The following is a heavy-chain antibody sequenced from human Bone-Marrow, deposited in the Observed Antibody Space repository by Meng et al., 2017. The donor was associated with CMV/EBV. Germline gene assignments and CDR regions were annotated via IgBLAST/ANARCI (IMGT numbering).Heavy chain of an antibody. CDR2: ISNGDGST. Sequence: GESLKISCAASGFTFSDSAMSWVRQTPTKGLEWVSAISNGDGSTFYADSVKGRFIISRDNSKNTVHLQMNSLRVEDTAIYYCAKERVYDFWSWGQGTVVTVSS. CDR1: GFTFSDSA. J-gene: IGHJ4*02. CDR3: AKERVYDFWS. D-gene: IGHD3-3*01. V-gene: IGHV3-23*01.